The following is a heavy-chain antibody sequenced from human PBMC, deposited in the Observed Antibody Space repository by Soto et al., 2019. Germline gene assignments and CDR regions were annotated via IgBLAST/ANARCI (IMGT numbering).Heavy chain of an antibody. CDR3: AKDRTWEAARPYYYYYYGMDV. CDR2: ISGSGGST. J-gene: IGHJ6*02. D-gene: IGHD6-6*01. Sequence: EVQLLESGGGLVQPGGSLRLSCAASGFTFSSYAVSWVRQAPGKGLEWVSAISGSGGSTYYADSVKGRFTISRDNSKNTLYLQMNSLRAEDTAVYYCAKDRTWEAARPYYYYYYGMDVWGQGTTVTVSS. CDR1: GFTFSSYA. V-gene: IGHV3-23*01.